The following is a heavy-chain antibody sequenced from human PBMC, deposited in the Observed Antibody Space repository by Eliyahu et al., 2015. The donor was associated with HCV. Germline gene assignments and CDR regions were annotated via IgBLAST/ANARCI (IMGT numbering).Heavy chain of an antibody. V-gene: IGHV1-58*02. D-gene: IGHD6-13*01. CDR1: GFTFTSSA. Sequence: QMHLVQSGPEVKKPGTSVKVSCKASGFTFTSSAMQWVRQARGQRLEWIGWIVVGSGTTNYAQNXQERVTITRDMSTSTAYMELSSLRSDDTAVYYCAATIAATGPYYGLDVWGQGTTVTVSS. CDR2: IVVGSGTT. J-gene: IGHJ6*02. CDR3: AATIAATGPYYGLDV.